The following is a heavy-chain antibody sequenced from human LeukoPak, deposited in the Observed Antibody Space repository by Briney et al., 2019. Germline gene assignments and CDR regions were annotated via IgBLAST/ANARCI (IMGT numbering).Heavy chain of an antibody. D-gene: IGHD2-21*02. V-gene: IGHV3-30*02. CDR3: AKERTRVTGGWT. Sequence: PGGSLRLSCAASGFTFSEYGFHWVRQAPGKGLEWVTFMRYDGKNEYFADSVKGRFTISRDNSKNTVYLQMDSLRPEDTAMYYCAKERTRVTGGWTWGQGTLVTVSS. CDR2: MRYDGKNE. CDR1: GFTFSEYG. J-gene: IGHJ5*02.